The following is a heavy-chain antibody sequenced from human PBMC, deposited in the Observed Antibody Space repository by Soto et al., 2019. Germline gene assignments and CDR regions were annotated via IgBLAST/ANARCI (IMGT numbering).Heavy chain of an antibody. CDR2: IYRTGST. V-gene: IGHV4-4*03. Sequence: RLRKTLSLTCAVSGASFTSNDWWTWVRQPPGRGLEWIGEIYRTGSTNYNPSLKSRVTISLDKSENQFSLKVTSLTAADTAVYYCASRDPGTSVDYWGQGTLVTVSS. J-gene: IGHJ4*02. D-gene: IGHD1-7*01. CDR1: GASFTSNDW. CDR3: ASRDPGTSVDY.